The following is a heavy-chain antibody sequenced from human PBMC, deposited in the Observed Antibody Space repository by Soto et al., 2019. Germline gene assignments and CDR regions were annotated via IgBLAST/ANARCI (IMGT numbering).Heavy chain of an antibody. CDR2: IYYSGST. J-gene: IGHJ6*02. D-gene: IGHD5-18*01. CDR3: ARDRLMATAGTARHYFGLDV. CDR1: GGSIRSGGYY. V-gene: IGHV4-31*03. Sequence: LSLTCTVSGGSIRSGGYYWSWVRQSPRRGLEWIGNIYYSGSTYYNPSLKSRLTILVDTSKNQFSLNLSSVTAADTAVYYCARDRLMATAGTARHYFGLDVWGQGTTVTVSS.